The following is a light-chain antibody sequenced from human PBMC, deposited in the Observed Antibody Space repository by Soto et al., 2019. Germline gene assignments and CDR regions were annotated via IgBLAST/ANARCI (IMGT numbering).Light chain of an antibody. V-gene: IGKV1-5*03. CDR3: QQYDSYSPLT. CDR1: QSISSW. CDR2: KAS. J-gene: IGKJ4*01. Sequence: DIQMTQSPSTLYASVGARVTITSRASQSISSWLAWYQQKPGKALKLLIYKASGLESGVPSRFSGSGSGTDFTLTICSLQPDDFATYYCQQYDSYSPLTFGGGTKVDIK.